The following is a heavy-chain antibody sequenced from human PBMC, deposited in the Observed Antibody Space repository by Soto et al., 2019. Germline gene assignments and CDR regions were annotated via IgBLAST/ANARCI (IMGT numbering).Heavy chain of an antibody. J-gene: IGHJ4*02. CDR1: GGSISSSNW. V-gene: IGHV4-4*02. D-gene: IGHD3-22*01. CDR3: ARSGYYYDSSGHY. CDR2: IYHSGST. Sequence: SETLSLTCAVSGGSISSSNWWSWVRQPPGKGLEWIGEIYHSGSTNYNPSLKSRVTISVDKSKNQFSLKLSSVTAADTAVYYCARSGYYYDSSGHYWGQGTLVTVSS.